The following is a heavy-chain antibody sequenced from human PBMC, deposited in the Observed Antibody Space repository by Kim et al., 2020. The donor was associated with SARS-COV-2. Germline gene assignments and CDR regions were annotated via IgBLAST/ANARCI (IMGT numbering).Heavy chain of an antibody. D-gene: IGHD3-16*01. Sequence: GGSLRLSCAASGFTFTDNWMTWVRQARWKGLEWVANIKQDGTEKYYVDSVKGRFTVSRDNAKKSLYLQMNSLRVEDTAMYYCARGRGLDSWGQGTLVTVS. CDR3: ARGRGLDS. V-gene: IGHV3-7*01. CDR1: GFTFTDNW. J-gene: IGHJ4*02. CDR2: IKQDGTEK.